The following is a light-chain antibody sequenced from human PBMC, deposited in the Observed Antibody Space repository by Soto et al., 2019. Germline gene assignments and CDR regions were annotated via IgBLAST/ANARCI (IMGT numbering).Light chain of an antibody. V-gene: IGLV2-23*01. Sequence: QSALTQPASVSGSPGQAITISCTGTSSDVGSYNLVSWYQQHPGKAPQLMIYEGTKRPSGVSNRFSGSKSGNTASLTISGLQAEDQADYHCCPYAGSSPDVFVTGTKVNVL. J-gene: IGLJ1*01. CDR2: EGT. CDR3: CPYAGSSPDV. CDR1: SSDVGSYNL.